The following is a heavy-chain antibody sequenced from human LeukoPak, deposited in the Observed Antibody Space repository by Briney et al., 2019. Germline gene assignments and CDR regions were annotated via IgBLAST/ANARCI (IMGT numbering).Heavy chain of an antibody. D-gene: IGHD3-16*01. CDR2: ISGSGGST. J-gene: IGHJ4*02. CDR1: GFTFSSYA. V-gene: IGHV3-23*01. CDR3: AKGYYDYVWGSYYFDY. Sequence: PGGSLRLSCAASGFTFSSYAMSWVRQAPGKGLEWVSAISGSGGSTYYADSVTGRSTISRDNSRDTLYLQMNSLRAEDTAVYYCAKGYYDYVWGSYYFDYWGQGTLVTVSS.